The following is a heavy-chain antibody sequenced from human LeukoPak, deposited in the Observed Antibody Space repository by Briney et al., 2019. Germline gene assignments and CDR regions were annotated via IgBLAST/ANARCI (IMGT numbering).Heavy chain of an antibody. CDR1: GYTFTSYY. CDR3: ATSAATHLYWFDP. CDR2: INPSGGST. Sequence: ASVKVSCKASGYTFTSYYMHWVRQAPGQGLEWMGIINPSGGSTSYAQKFQGRVTMTEDTSTDTAYMELSSLRSEDTAVYYCATSAATHLYWFDPWGQGTLVTVSS. V-gene: IGHV1-46*01. J-gene: IGHJ5*02. D-gene: IGHD2-15*01.